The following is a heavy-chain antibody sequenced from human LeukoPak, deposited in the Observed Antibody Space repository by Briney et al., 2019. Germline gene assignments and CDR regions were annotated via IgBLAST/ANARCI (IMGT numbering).Heavy chain of an antibody. CDR1: GGSISSYY. D-gene: IGHD6-19*01. J-gene: IGHJ6*02. V-gene: IGHV4-59*01. CDR3: ARQSSGWYNYYGMDV. CDR2: IYYSGST. Sequence: SETLSLTCTVSGGSISSYYWSWIRQPPGKGLEWIGYIYYSGSTNYNPSLKSRVTISVDTSKNQFSLKLSSVTVADTAVYYCARQSSGWYNYYGMDVWGQGTTVTVSS.